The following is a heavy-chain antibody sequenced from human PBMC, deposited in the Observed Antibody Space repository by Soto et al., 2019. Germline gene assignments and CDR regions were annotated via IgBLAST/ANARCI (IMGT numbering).Heavy chain of an antibody. CDR2: IKLDGSST. CDR3: ARGAKNVYAMDV. V-gene: IGHV3-74*01. D-gene: IGHD1-1*01. J-gene: IGHJ6*02. Sequence: EVQLVESGGGLVQPGGSLRLSCAASGFAFSTYWMHWVRQAPGKGLMWVSRIKLDGSSTYYGDSVKGRFTISRDDAKNTLFLQMNGLRVDDTAVYYCARGAKNVYAMDVWGQGTTVTVSS. CDR1: GFAFSTYW.